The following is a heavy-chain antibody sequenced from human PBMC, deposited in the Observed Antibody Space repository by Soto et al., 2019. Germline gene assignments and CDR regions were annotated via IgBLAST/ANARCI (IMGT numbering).Heavy chain of an antibody. CDR2: IYYSGTT. J-gene: IGHJ4*02. CDR1: GYSIIGSNW. Sequence: SETLSLSCAVSGYSIIGSNWWGWIRQPPGKGLEWIGYIYYSGTTYYNPSLKSRVTMSVDTSKNQFSLKLTSVTAVDTAVYYCARREIQGPIDYWGQGTLVTVSS. CDR3: ARREIQGPIDY. V-gene: IGHV4-28*01. D-gene: IGHD1-26*01.